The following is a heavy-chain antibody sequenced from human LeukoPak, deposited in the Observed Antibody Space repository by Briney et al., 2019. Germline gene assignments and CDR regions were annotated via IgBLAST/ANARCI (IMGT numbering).Heavy chain of an antibody. CDR1: GYTFTGYS. J-gene: IGHJ5*02. CDR3: ARPNVDYYNWFDP. D-gene: IGHD4-11*01. Sequence: GASVMVSCKASGYTFTGYSIHWLRQAPGQGPEWMGRINPNSGDTNYAQKFQDRITLTRDTSISTAYLNLINLRSGDTAIYYCARPNVDYYNWFDPWGQGTLVTVSS. CDR2: INPNSGDT. V-gene: IGHV1-2*06.